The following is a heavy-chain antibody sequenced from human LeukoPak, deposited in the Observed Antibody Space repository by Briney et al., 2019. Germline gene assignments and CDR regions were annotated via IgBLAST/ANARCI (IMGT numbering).Heavy chain of an antibody. CDR1: GGTFSSYA. CDR2: IIPIFGTA. J-gene: IGHJ5*02. D-gene: IGHD3-10*01. Sequence: ASVKVSCKASGGTFSSYAISWVRQAPGQGLEWMGGIIPIFGTANCAQKFQGRVTITADESTSTAYMELSSLRSEDTAVYYCARGWFGELLFPSWGQGTLVTVSS. CDR3: ARGWFGELLFPS. V-gene: IGHV1-69*13.